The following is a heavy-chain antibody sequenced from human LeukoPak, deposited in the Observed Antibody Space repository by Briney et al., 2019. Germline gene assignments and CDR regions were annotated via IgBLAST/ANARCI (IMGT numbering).Heavy chain of an antibody. CDR3: AREVNDYYFDY. CDR1: GFTFSSYA. J-gene: IGHJ4*02. Sequence: GGSLRLSCAASGFTFSSYAMHWVRQAPGKGLEWVAVISYDGSNKYYADSVKGRFTISRDNSKNTLYLQMNSLRAEDTAVYYCAREVNDYYFDYWGQGTLVTVSS. V-gene: IGHV3-30-3*01. D-gene: IGHD2-21*01. CDR2: ISYDGSNK.